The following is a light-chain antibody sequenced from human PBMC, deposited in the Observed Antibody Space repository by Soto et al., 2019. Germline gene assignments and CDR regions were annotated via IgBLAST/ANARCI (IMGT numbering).Light chain of an antibody. Sequence: DIQLTQSPSTLSASVGDRVTITCRASQNINDWVAWYQEKPGRAPNLLIYDAAALGGGAPSRFSGSGSGTDFTLTISSLQPDDFATYYCHQYHSLPFTFGQGTRL. V-gene: IGKV1-5*01. CDR1: QNINDW. CDR2: DAA. CDR3: HQYHSLPFT. J-gene: IGKJ5*01.